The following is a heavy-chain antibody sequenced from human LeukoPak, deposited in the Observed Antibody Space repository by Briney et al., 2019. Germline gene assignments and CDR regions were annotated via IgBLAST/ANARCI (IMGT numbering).Heavy chain of an antibody. J-gene: IGHJ4*02. CDR1: GYTFTTYW. D-gene: IGHD6-13*01. V-gene: IGHV5-51*01. CDR2: IYPGDSDP. Sequence: GESLKISYKGSGYTFTTYWIGWVRQMPGKGLEWMGIIYPGDSDPRYSPSFQGQVTISADTSICTAYLQWSSLKASDSAMYYCVRHGLGSSWFGFDYWGQGTLVTVSS. CDR3: VRHGLGSSWFGFDY.